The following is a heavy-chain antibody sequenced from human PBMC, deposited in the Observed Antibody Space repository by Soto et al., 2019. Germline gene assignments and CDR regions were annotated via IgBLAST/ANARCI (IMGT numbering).Heavy chain of an antibody. CDR1: GGSISSGDYY. Sequence: QVQLQESGPGLVKPSQTLSLTCTVSGGSISSGDYYWSWIRQPPGKGLEGIGYIYYSGSTYYNPSLNVRVTISVDTSKNLFSLKLSAATAADTAVYYCARDYAISPGARRRFDYWGQGTLVTVSS. CDR2: IYYSGST. D-gene: IGHD1-1*01. J-gene: IGHJ4*02. V-gene: IGHV4-30-4*01. CDR3: ARDYAISPGARRRFDY.